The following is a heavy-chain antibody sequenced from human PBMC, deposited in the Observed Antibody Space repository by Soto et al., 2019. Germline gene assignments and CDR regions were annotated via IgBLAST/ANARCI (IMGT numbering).Heavy chain of an antibody. Sequence: EVQLLQSGGGLVQPGGSLRLSCAASEFTFSTYAMSWVRQAPGKGLEWVSLISASGASTYYADSVKGRFTISRDNSKNTLYLQMNSLRAEDTAIYYCAKIVSEVGTDYWGQGTLVTVSS. J-gene: IGHJ4*02. CDR1: EFTFSTYA. D-gene: IGHD6-13*01. V-gene: IGHV3-23*01. CDR2: ISASGAST. CDR3: AKIVSEVGTDY.